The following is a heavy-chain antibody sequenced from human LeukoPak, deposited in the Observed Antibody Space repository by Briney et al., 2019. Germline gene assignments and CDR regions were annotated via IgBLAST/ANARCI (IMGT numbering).Heavy chain of an antibody. D-gene: IGHD3-22*01. CDR3: ARGGDSSGYYHWYFDL. V-gene: IGHV4-34*01. Sequence: SETLSLTCAVYGGSFSGYYWSWIRQPPGKGLEWIGEINHSGSTNYNPSLKSRVTISVDTSKNQFSLKLSSVTAADTAVYYCARGGDSSGYYHWYFDLWGRGTLVTVSS. CDR1: GGSFSGYY. CDR2: INHSGST. J-gene: IGHJ2*01.